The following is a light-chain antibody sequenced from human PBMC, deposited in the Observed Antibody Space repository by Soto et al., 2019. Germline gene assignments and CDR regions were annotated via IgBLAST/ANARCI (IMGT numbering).Light chain of an antibody. CDR1: SSDVGGYNY. V-gene: IGLV2-14*01. J-gene: IGLJ2*01. CDR2: DVS. Sequence: QSALTQPASVSGSPGQSIAISCTGSSSDVGGYNYVSWYQQHSGKAPKLMIYDVSNRPSGVSDHFSGSKSGNTASLTISGLQAEDEAEYYCSSYTSSSTVIFGGGTKLTVL. CDR3: SSYTSSSTVI.